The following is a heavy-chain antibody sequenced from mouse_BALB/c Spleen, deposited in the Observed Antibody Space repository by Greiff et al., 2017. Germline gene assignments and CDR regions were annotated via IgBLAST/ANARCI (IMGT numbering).Heavy chain of an antibody. D-gene: IGHD2-4*01. Sequence: EVQLQQSGPELVKPGASVKIPCKASGYTFTDYNMSWVKQSPGKSLEWIGAINPNNGGTIYNQKFKGKATLTVDKSSSTAYMELRSLTSEDTAVYYCTAMITTARFAYWGQGTLVTVSA. CDR3: TAMITTARFAY. CDR2: INPNNGGT. J-gene: IGHJ3*01. CDR1: GYTFTDYN. V-gene: IGHV1-18*01.